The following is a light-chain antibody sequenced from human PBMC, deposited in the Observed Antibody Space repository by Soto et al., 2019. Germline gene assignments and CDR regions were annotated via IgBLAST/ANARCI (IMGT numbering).Light chain of an antibody. Sequence: EIVLTQSPGTLSLSPGERATLSCRASQSVSRNYTAWYQQKPGQAPRLVIYGASRRATGIPDRFSGSGSGTDFTLTISRLEPEDLAVYYCQQYCSSPPYTFGQGTKLEIK. CDR3: QQYCSSPPYT. J-gene: IGKJ2*01. CDR2: GAS. CDR1: QSVSRNY. V-gene: IGKV3-20*01.